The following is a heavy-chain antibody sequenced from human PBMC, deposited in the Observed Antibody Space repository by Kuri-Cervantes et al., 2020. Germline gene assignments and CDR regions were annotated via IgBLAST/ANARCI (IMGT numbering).Heavy chain of an antibody. D-gene: IGHD2-15*01. CDR2: INHSGST. V-gene: IGHV4-34*01. CDR3: ARLGYCSGGSCQNEAFDI. CDR1: GGSFSGYY. J-gene: IGHJ3*02. Sequence: SETLSLTSAVYGGSFSGYYWSWIRQPPGKGLEWVGEINHSGSTNYNPSLKSRVTISVDTSNNQFSLKLSSVTAADTAVYYCARLGYCSGGSCQNEAFDIWGQGTTVTVSS.